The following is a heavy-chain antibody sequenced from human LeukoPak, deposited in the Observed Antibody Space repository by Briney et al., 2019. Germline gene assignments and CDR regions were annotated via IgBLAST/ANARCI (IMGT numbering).Heavy chain of an antibody. CDR2: VDPEDGET. J-gene: IGHJ4*02. CDR1: GYTFTDYY. Sequence: ATVKISCKASGYTFTDYYMQWVQQAPGKGPEWMGRVDPEDGETIYAEKFQGRVTITADTSTDKAYMELSSLRSEDTAVYYCATGLLVGATSWGQGTLVTVSS. D-gene: IGHD1-26*01. CDR3: ATGLLVGATS. V-gene: IGHV1-69-2*01.